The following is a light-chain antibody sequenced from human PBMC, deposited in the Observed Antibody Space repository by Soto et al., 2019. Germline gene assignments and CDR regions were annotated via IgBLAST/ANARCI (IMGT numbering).Light chain of an antibody. CDR3: AAWDGSLSVVL. Sequence: QSALTQPPSASGSPGQSVAISCTGTSSDVGGYNYVSWYQQHPGKAPKLMIYEVNKRPSGVPDRFSGSKSGNTASLTVSGLQAEDEADYYCAAWDGSLSVVLFGGGTKLTVL. J-gene: IGLJ2*01. CDR2: EVN. V-gene: IGLV2-8*01. CDR1: SSDVGGYNY.